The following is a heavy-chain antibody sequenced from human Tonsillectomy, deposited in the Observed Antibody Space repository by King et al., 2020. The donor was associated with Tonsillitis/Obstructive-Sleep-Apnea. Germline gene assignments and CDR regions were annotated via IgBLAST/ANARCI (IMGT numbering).Heavy chain of an antibody. Sequence: VQLVESGGGLVQPGGSLRLSCAASGFTFSSYWMSWVRQAPGKGLEWVANIKQDGSEKYYVDSVKGRLTISRDNAKNSLYLQMNSLRAEDTAVYYCAEDVQSGYLPYYYYYYMDVWGKGTTVTVSS. J-gene: IGHJ6*03. CDR3: AEDVQSGYLPYYYYYYMDV. D-gene: IGHD3-3*01. CDR1: GFTFSSYW. CDR2: IKQDGSEK. V-gene: IGHV3-7*04.